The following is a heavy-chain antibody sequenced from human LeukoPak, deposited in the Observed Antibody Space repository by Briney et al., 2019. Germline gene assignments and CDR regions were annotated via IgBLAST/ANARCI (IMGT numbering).Heavy chain of an antibody. V-gene: IGHV3-21*04. J-gene: IGHJ4*02. CDR2: ISSSSSYI. Sequence: GGSLRLSCAASGFTFSSYSMNWVRQAPGKGLEWVSSISSSSSYIYYADSVKGRFTISRDNAKNSLYLQMNSLRAEDTALYYCAKATGSGSYGPHFDYWGQGTLVTVSS. D-gene: IGHD1-26*01. CDR3: AKATGSGSYGPHFDY. CDR1: GFTFSSYS.